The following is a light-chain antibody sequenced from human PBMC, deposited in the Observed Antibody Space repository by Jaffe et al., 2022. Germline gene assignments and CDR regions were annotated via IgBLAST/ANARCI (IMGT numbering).Light chain of an antibody. CDR2: AAS. J-gene: IGKJ3*01. V-gene: IGKV3-20*01. CDR3: QQYSSSPSFT. CDR1: QSVSNNY. Sequence: EIVLTQSPGTLSLSPGERATLSCRASQSVSNNYLAWYQQKPGLAPRLLIYAASSRATGIPDRFSGSGSGTDFTLTISRLEPEDFAVYYCQQYSSSPSFTFGPGTKVDVK.